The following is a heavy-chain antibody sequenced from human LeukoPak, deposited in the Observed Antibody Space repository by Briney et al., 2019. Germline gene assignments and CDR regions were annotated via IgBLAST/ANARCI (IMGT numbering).Heavy chain of an antibody. D-gene: IGHD3-10*01. V-gene: IGHV3-48*03. J-gene: IGHJ4*02. CDR3: ARDSYGSGNYYSPIDY. CDR2: ITSSGNTI. Sequence: GGSLRLSCAASGFTFSSYEMNWVRQAPGKGLECVSYITSSGNTIYYADSVKGRFTISRDNAKNSLYLQMNSLRDEDTAVYYCARDSYGSGNYYSPIDYWGQGTLVTVSS. CDR1: GFTFSSYE.